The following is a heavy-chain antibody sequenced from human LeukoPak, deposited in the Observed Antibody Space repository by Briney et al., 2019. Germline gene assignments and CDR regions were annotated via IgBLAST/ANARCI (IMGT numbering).Heavy chain of an antibody. CDR3: ARGVMATITFDNWFDP. CDR1: GGTFSSYA. J-gene: IGHJ5*02. CDR2: IIPIFGTA. Sequence: SVKVSCKASGGTFSSYAISWVRQAPGQGLEWMGGIIPIFGTANYAQKFQGRVTITADESTGTAYMELSSLRSEDTAVYYCARGVMATITFDNWFDPWGQGTLVTVSS. V-gene: IGHV1-69*01. D-gene: IGHD5-24*01.